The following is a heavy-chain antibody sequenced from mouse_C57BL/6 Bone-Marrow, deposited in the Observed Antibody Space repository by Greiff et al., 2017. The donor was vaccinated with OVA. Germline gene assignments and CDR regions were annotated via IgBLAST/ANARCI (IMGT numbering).Heavy chain of an antibody. Sequence: EVNVVESGGDLVKPGGSLKLSCAASGFTFSSYGMSWVRQTPDKRLEWVATISSGGSYTYYPDSVKGRFTISRDTAKNTLYLQMSSLKAEDTAMYYCARHIYYYGSYYFDYWGQGTTLTVAS. D-gene: IGHD1-1*01. V-gene: IGHV5-6*01. J-gene: IGHJ2*01. CDR2: ISSGGSYT. CDR3: ARHIYYYGSYYFDY. CDR1: GFTFSSYG.